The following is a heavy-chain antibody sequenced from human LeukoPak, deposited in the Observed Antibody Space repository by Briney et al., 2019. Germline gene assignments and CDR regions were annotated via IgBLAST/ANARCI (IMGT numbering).Heavy chain of an antibody. J-gene: IGHJ5*02. Sequence: ASVKVSCKASGYTFTGYYMHWVRHAPGQGLEWMGWINPNSGGTNYAQKFQGRVTMTRDTSISTAYMELSRLRSDDTAVYYCAREVVVTALVRYNWFDPWGQGTLVTVSS. CDR1: GYTFTGYY. CDR3: AREVVVTALVRYNWFDP. V-gene: IGHV1-2*02. CDR2: INPNSGGT. D-gene: IGHD2-21*02.